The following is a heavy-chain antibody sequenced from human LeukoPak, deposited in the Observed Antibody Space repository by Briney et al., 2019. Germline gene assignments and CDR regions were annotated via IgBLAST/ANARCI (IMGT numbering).Heavy chain of an antibody. D-gene: IGHD3-22*01. CDR2: IIPIFGTA. CDR1: GGTFSSYA. CDR3: ARDRDYYDSRGGFDY. Sequence: SVKVSFKASGGTFSSYAISWVRQAPGQGLEWMGGIIPIFGTANYAQKFQGRVTITADESTSTAYMELSSLRSEDTAVYYCARDRDYYDSRGGFDYWGQGTLVTVSS. J-gene: IGHJ4*02. V-gene: IGHV1-69*13.